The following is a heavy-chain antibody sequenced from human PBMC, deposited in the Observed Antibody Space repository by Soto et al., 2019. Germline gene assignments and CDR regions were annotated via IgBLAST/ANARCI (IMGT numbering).Heavy chain of an antibody. CDR2: IKQDGSDK. J-gene: IGHJ6*02. CDR1: GFTLSSYW. Sequence: EVQLVESGGGLVQPGGSLRLSCAASGFTLSSYWMNWVRQAPGKGLEWVANIKQDGSDKYYVDSVKGRFFISRDNAKNALYLHINSLRAEDTAVYYCARDADASGWYHYGMDVWGQGTIVTVSS. V-gene: IGHV3-7*01. D-gene: IGHD6-19*01. CDR3: ARDADASGWYHYGMDV.